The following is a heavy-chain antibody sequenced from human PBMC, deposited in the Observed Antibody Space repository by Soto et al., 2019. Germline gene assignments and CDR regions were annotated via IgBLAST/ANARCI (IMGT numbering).Heavy chain of an antibody. V-gene: IGHV2-5*02. CDR2: IYWDDDK. D-gene: IGHD2-15*01. J-gene: IGHJ4*02. CDR1: GFSLTTTGVG. CDR3: AHRAVLCSGGTCYSHPFDF. Sequence: QITLKESGPTLVKPTQTLTLTCTFSGFSLTTTGVGVGWIRQPPGKALEWLAIIYWDDDKRYSPSLKSRLTITKDTSKNQVVLTMTNMYPLDTATYFCAHRAVLCSGGTCYSHPFDFWGQGTLVTVSS.